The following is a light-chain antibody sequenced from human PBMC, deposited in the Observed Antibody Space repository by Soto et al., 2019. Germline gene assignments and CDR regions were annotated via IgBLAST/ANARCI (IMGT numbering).Light chain of an antibody. V-gene: IGKV3-20*01. Sequence: IVLTQSPDTLSLSPGERATLSCRASQSVRSNYLAWYQQKPGQAPRFLIYDASSRATGIPDRFSGSGSGTDFTLTISRLEPEDFAVYYCQQYGSSPRTFGGGTKVEIK. CDR2: DAS. CDR3: QQYGSSPRT. J-gene: IGKJ4*01. CDR1: QSVRSNY.